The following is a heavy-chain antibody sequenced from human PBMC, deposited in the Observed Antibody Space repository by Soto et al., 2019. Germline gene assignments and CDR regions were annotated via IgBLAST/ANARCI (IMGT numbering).Heavy chain of an antibody. V-gene: IGHV3-33*01. D-gene: IGHD3-10*01. CDR1: GFTFSSYG. Sequence: QVQLVESGGGVVQPGRSLRLSCAASGFTFSSYGMHWVRQAPGKGLEWVAVIWYDGSNKYYADSVKGRFTISRDNSKNXLYLQMNSLRAEDTAVYYCARDKNEGFGELYYFDYWGQGTLVTVSS. J-gene: IGHJ4*02. CDR3: ARDKNEGFGELYYFDY. CDR2: IWYDGSNK.